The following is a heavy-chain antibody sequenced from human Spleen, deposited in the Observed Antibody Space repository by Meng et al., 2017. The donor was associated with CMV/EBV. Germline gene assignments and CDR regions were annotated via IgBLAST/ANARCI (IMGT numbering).Heavy chain of an antibody. CDR3: ARVREHTSLGNYWFDP. Sequence: GASITTTKWWTSVRQPPRKGLEWVGEIDHSGNSHSNPSLKSRLTLSLDTSKNHLSLRMTSVTAEDTAIYYCARVREHTSLGNYWFDPWGQGTLVTVSS. D-gene: IGHD3-16*01. CDR1: GASITTTKW. CDR2: IDHSGNS. V-gene: IGHV4-4*02. J-gene: IGHJ5*02.